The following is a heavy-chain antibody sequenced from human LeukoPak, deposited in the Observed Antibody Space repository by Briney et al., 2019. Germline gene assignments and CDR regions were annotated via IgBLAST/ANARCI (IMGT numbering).Heavy chain of an antibody. D-gene: IGHD5-18*01. CDR2: IYSGGTT. J-gene: IGHJ4*02. Sequence: TGGSLRLSCAASGFTVSTNCMTWVRHAPGKGLEWVSTIYSGGTTYYADSVMGRFTISRHNSRSTLYLQMNSLRAEDTAVYYCARVDTVMAYYFDLWGQGTLVTVSS. V-gene: IGHV3-53*04. CDR1: GFTVSTNC. CDR3: ARVDTVMAYYFDL.